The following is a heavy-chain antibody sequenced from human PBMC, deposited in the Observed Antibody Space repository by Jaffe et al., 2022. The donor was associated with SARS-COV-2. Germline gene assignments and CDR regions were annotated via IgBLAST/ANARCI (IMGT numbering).Heavy chain of an antibody. D-gene: IGHD3-22*01. J-gene: IGHJ4*02. CDR2: ISGEGGAT. CDR1: GFTFSIRA. Sequence: EVLLLDSGGGLVQPGGSLRLSCAASGFTFSIRAMTWVRQAPGKGLEWVSTISGEGGATYYADSVRGRFTISRDNSQNTLYLQMNSLRAEDTAVYHCAKGADSGYYGDFDYWGQGTLVTVSS. V-gene: IGHV3-23*01. CDR3: AKGADSGYYGDFDY.